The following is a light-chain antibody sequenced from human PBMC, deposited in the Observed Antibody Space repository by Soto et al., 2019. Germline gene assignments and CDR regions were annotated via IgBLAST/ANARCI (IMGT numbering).Light chain of an antibody. J-gene: IGKJ1*01. Sequence: ILMTQSPSSLSASLGERATISCRASQSISTYLDWYQQKPGKAPKLLIYSASILESGVPPRFSGSGSGTDFTLTISSLQPEDSATYYCQQYSNYPWTFGQGTKVDIK. CDR3: QQYSNYPWT. CDR1: QSISTY. V-gene: IGKV1-6*01. CDR2: SAS.